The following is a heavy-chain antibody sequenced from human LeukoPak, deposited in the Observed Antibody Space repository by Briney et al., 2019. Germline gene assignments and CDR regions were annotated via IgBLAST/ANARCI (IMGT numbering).Heavy chain of an antibody. D-gene: IGHD5-18*01. CDR1: GFTVSSNY. Sequence: PGGSLRLSCAASGFTVSSNYMSWVRQAPGKGLEWVSVIYSGGSTYYADSVKGRFTISRDNSKNTLYLQMNSLRAEDTAVYYCARVYGYSYGHEDYWGQGTLVTVSS. V-gene: IGHV3-53*01. CDR2: IYSGGST. CDR3: ARVYGYSYGHEDY. J-gene: IGHJ4*02.